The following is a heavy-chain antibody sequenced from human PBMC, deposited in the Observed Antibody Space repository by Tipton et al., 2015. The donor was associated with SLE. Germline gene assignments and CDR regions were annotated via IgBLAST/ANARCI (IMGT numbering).Heavy chain of an antibody. CDR3: ARHNGDFDY. Sequence: TLSLTCTVSGGSISSYYWSWIRQPPGKGLEWIGNIYYRGSTNYNPSLKSRVTISVDTSKNQFSLKLSSVTAADTAVYYCARHNGDFDYWGQGTLVTVSS. V-gene: IGHV4-59*08. D-gene: IGHD4-17*01. CDR2: IYYRGST. CDR1: GGSISSYY. J-gene: IGHJ4*02.